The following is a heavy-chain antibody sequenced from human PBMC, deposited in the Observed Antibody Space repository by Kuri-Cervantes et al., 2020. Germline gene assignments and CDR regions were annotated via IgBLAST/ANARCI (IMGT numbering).Heavy chain of an antibody. Sequence: GESLKISCAASGFTFSSYGMHWVRQAPGKGLEWVAVISYDGSNKYYADSVKGRFTISRDNSKNTLYLQVNSLRAEDTAVYYCAKGNSIFDYWGQGTLVTVSS. CDR3: AKGNSIFDY. CDR2: ISYDGSNK. CDR1: GFTFSSYG. J-gene: IGHJ4*02. V-gene: IGHV3-30*18.